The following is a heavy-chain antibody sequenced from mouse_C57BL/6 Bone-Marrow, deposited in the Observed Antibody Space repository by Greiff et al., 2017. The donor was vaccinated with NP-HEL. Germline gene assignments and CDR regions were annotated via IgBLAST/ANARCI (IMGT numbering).Heavy chain of an antibody. V-gene: IGHV1-63*01. CDR2: IYPGGGYT. CDR1: GYTFTNYW. D-gene: IGHD2-14*01. Sequence: QVQLQQSGAELVRPGTSVKMSCKASGYTFTNYWIGWAKQRPGHGLEWIGDIYPGGGYTNYNEKFKGKATLTADKSSSTAYMQFSSLTSEDSAIYYCERSEEYDDGGYFEYWGQGTTLTVSS. J-gene: IGHJ2*01. CDR3: ERSEEYDDGGYFEY.